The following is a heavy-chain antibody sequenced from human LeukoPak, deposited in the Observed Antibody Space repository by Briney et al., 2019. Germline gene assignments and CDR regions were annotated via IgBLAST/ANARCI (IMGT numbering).Heavy chain of an antibody. V-gene: IGHV4-61*01. D-gene: IGHD2-15*01. Sequence: SETLSLTCTVSGGSVSSDNYYWSWIRQPPGKGLEWIGYIYYSGSTNYNPSLKSRVTISVDTSKNQFSLKLSSVTAADTAVYFCARREGYAYSYSIDFWGQGTLVTVSS. CDR2: IYYSGST. CDR1: GGSVSSDNYY. CDR3: ARREGYAYSYSIDF. J-gene: IGHJ4*02.